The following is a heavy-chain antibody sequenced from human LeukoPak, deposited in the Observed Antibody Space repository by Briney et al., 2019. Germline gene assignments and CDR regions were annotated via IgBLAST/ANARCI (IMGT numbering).Heavy chain of an antibody. CDR3: ARALREQGVTGWFDP. D-gene: IGHD1-26*01. J-gene: IGHJ5*02. CDR2: IYRSGSA. CDR1: GGSISSYY. V-gene: IGHV4-59*01. Sequence: PSETLSLTCTVSGGSISSYYWSWIRQPPGGGLAWVGFIYRSGSANYNPSLKSRVTISLDTSKNQFSLNLISVTAADTAVYYCARALREQGVTGWFDPWGQGTLVTVSS.